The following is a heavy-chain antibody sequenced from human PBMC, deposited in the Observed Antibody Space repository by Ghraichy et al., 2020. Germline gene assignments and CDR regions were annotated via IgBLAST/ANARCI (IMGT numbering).Heavy chain of an antibody. CDR2: INWNGGSK. Sequence: LEWVSGINWNGGSKGYADSVKGRFTVSRDNAKNSLYLQMNSLRAEDTALYYCARGDLTGYYLYYGMDVWGQGST. J-gene: IGHJ6*02. CDR3: ARGDLTGYYLYYGMDV. V-gene: IGHV3-20*03. D-gene: IGHD3-9*01.